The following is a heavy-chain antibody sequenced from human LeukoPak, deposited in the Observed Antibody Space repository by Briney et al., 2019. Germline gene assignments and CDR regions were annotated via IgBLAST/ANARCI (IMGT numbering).Heavy chain of an antibody. CDR2: ISSDGSNK. D-gene: IGHD6-13*01. J-gene: IGHJ4*02. V-gene: IGHV3-30*03. CDR3: TYGSSWTYDFDY. CDR1: GFTFITYG. Sequence: GRSLRLSCAASGFTFITYGMHWVRQAPGKGLEWVAVISSDGSNKYYADSVKGRVTISRDNSKNTLYLQMNSLRVEDTAVYYCTYGSSWTYDFDYWGQGTLVTVSS.